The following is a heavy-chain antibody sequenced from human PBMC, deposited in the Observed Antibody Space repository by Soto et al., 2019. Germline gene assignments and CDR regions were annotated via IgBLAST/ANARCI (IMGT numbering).Heavy chain of an antibody. Sequence: AAVKVSCKASGYRLTSYGISWVRQAPGQGLEWMGWISGHDGNTKYTQKVQGRVTVTTDTSTSTAYMDLRSLRSDDTAVYYCAREYCSSATCYEPDFWGQGILV. D-gene: IGHD2-2*01. V-gene: IGHV1-18*01. CDR1: GYRLTSYG. CDR2: ISGHDGNT. CDR3: AREYCSSATCYEPDF. J-gene: IGHJ4*02.